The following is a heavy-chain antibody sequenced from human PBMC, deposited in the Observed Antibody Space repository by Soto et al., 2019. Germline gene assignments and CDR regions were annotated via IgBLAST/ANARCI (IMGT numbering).Heavy chain of an antibody. CDR2: ISGSGGST. V-gene: IGHV3-23*01. J-gene: IGHJ6*03. Sequence: EVQLLESGGGLVQPGGSLRLSCAASGFTFSSYAMNWVRQAPGKGLEWVSAISGSGGSTYYADSVKGRFTISRDNSKNTLYLQMNSLRAEDTAVYYCAKEVYCSSTSCYYYMDVWGKGTTGTVAS. CDR3: AKEVYCSSTSCYYYMDV. CDR1: GFTFSSYA. D-gene: IGHD2-2*01.